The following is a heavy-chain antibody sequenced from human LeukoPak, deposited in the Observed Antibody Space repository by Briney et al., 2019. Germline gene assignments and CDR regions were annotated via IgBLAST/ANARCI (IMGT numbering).Heavy chain of an antibody. D-gene: IGHD6-13*01. CDR1: GYIFTNYW. J-gene: IGHJ6*03. CDR2: IYPGNSNT. CDR3: ARQGAAGKYYYYYMDV. Sequence: GESLKISCQGSGYIFTNYWIVWVRQLPGKGLEWMGIIYPGNSNTTYSPSFQGQVTISADKSISTAYLQWSSLKASDTAMYYCARQGAAGKYYYYYMDVWGKGTTVTVSS. V-gene: IGHV5-51*01.